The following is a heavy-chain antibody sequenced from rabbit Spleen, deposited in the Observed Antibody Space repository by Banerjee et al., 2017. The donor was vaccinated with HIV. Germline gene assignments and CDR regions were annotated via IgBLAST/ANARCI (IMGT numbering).Heavy chain of an antibody. CDR1: GFSFSSGYY. D-gene: IGHD1-1*01. CDR3: ARNYVNAFDP. V-gene: IGHV1S45*01. Sequence: QEQLVESGGGLVKPGASLTLTCKASGFSFSSGYYMSWVRQAPGKGLEWIGCIGAGTGTTYYASWAKGRFTISKTSSTTVTLQMTSLTAADTATYFCARNYVNAFDPWGPGTLVTVS. CDR2: IGAGTGTT. J-gene: IGHJ2*01.